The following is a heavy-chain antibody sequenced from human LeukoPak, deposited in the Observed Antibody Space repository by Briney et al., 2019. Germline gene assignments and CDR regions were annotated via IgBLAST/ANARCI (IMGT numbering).Heavy chain of an antibody. V-gene: IGHV4-34*01. Sequence: PSETLSLTCAVYGGSFSGYYWSWIRQPPGKGLEWIGEINHSGSTNYNPSLKSRVTISVDTSKNQFSLKLSSVTAADTAVCYCAIYSSAPLFDYWGQGTLVTVSS. D-gene: IGHD6-25*01. CDR2: INHSGST. CDR1: GGSFSGYY. J-gene: IGHJ4*02. CDR3: AIYSSAPLFDY.